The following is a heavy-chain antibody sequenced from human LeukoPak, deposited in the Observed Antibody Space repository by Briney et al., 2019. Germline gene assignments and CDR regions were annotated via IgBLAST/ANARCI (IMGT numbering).Heavy chain of an antibody. CDR1: GYTFTSYY. J-gene: IGHJ6*03. CDR3: ARGEYSSSWYPLKDYYMDV. CDR2: INPSGGST. Sequence: GASVKVSRKASGYTFTSYYMHWVRQAPGQGLEWMGIINPSGGSTSYAQKFQGRVTMTRDTSTSTVYMELSSLRSEDTAVYYCARGEYSSSWYPLKDYYMDVWGKGTTVTVSS. D-gene: IGHD6-13*01. V-gene: IGHV1-46*01.